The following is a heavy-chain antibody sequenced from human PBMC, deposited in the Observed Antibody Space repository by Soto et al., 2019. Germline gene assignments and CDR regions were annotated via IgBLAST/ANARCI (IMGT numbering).Heavy chain of an antibody. CDR1: GFSITSSSYY. CDR3: ARRGRGSYHSYYYYMDV. CDR2: ISYSGGT. V-gene: IGHV4-39*01. Sequence: SETLSLTCTVSGFSITSSSYYWVWSRQPPGKGLEWIGSISYSGGTYYNPSLKSRVTISVETSKNQFSLKMISVTAADTAVYYCARRGRGSYHSYYYYMDVWGKGTTVT. J-gene: IGHJ6*03. D-gene: IGHD1-26*01.